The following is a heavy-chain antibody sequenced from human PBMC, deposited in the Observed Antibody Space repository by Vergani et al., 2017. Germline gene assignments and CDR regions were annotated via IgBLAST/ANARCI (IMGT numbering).Heavy chain of an antibody. CDR1: ESSFISNE. V-gene: IGHV5-51*01. CDR2: INPIDSKI. Sequence: EVMLVQSGAEVKKPGESLKISCKYSESSFISNEIAWVRQMSGKGLQWMGNINPIDSKIAYSPSFQGQAIMSLDKSITTAYLQWRSLKASDTAIYYCTRHVPCVDGACLHFDHWGQGTQFTVSS. J-gene: IGHJ4*02. D-gene: IGHD5-24*01. CDR3: TRHVPCVDGACLHFDH.